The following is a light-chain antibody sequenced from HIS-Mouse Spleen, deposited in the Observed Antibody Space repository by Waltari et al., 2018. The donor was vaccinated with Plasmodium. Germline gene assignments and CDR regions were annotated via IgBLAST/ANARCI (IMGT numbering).Light chain of an antibody. CDR1: SSDVGSYNL. J-gene: IGLJ1*01. CDR3: CSYAGSSTYV. V-gene: IGLV2-23*01. Sequence: QSALTPPASVSGSPGQSITISCTGPSSDVGSYNLVSWYQQHPGKAPKLMSYEGSKWPSGVSNRFSGSKSGNTASLTISGLQAEDEADYYCCSYAGSSTYVFGTGTKVTVL. CDR2: EGS.